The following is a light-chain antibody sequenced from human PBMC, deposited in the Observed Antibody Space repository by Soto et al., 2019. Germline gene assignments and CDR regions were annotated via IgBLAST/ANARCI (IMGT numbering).Light chain of an antibody. V-gene: IGLV1-44*01. J-gene: IGLJ1*01. Sequence: QLVLTQPHSASGTPGQRVTISCSGSSSNIGTSSVHWFQQLPGTAPKLLISTTNQRPSGVPERFSGSKSGTSASLAISGLQSEDEADYYCAAWADSLNGHVFGTGTKLTVL. CDR2: TTN. CDR1: SSNIGTSS. CDR3: AAWADSLNGHV.